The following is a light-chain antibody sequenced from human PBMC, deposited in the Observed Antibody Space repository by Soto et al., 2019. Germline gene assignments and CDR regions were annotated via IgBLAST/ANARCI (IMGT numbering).Light chain of an antibody. CDR1: QDISNY. Sequence: DIQMTQSPSSLSASVGDRVTITCQASQDISNYLNWYQQKPGKAPKLLIYDASNLETVVPSRFSVNRSCTDYNCTITTLQTEDIPTYYCQQYDNLPYTFGQGTKLEIK. J-gene: IGKJ2*01. CDR3: QQYDNLPYT. V-gene: IGKV1-33*01. CDR2: DAS.